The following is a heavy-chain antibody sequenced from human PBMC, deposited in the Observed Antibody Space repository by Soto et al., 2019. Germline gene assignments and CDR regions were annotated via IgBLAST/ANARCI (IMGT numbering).Heavy chain of an antibody. V-gene: IGHV3-23*01. D-gene: IGHD2-15*01. J-gene: IGHJ3*02. CDR3: AKDLPPCGGSCLGPPVAFDI. CDR1: GFTFSSYA. Sequence: PGGSLRLSCAASGFTFSSYAMSWVRQAPGKGLEWVSAISGSGGSTYYADSVKGRFTISRDNSKNTLYLQMNSLRAEDTAVYYCAKDLPPCGGSCLGPPVAFDIWGQGTIVTVSS. CDR2: ISGSGGST.